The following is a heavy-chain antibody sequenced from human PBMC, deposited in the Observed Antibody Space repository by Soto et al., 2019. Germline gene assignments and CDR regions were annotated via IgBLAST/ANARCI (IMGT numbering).Heavy chain of an antibody. D-gene: IGHD2-21*01. V-gene: IGHV3-9*01. CDR3: ARGRGALTVISNWFDP. CDR1: GLTFEDYA. J-gene: IGHJ5*02. CDR2: INWNSGST. Sequence: PGGSLRLSCEASGLTFEDYAMHWIRQAPGKGLEWVAGINWNSGSTGYADSVKGRFTISRDNVNNSLHLEMSTLKAEDTAMYYCARGRGALTVISNWFDPWGRGTLVTVYS.